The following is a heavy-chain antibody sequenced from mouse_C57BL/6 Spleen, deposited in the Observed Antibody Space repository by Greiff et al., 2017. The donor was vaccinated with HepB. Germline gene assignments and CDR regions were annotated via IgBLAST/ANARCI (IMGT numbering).Heavy chain of an antibody. J-gene: IGHJ1*03. D-gene: IGHD1-1*01. Sequence: VQLQQSGAELVKPGASVKMSCKASGYTFTSYWITWVKQRPGQGLEWIGDIYPGSGSTNYNEKFKSKATLTVDTSSSTAYMQLSSLTSEDSAVYYCARFDYYGSSYWYFDVWGTGTTVTVSS. CDR2: IYPGSGST. V-gene: IGHV1-55*01. CDR1: GYTFTSYW. CDR3: ARFDYYGSSYWYFDV.